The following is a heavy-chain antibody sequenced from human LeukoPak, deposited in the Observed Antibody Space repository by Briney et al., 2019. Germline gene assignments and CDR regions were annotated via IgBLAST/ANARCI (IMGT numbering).Heavy chain of an antibody. CDR2: ISGSGGDT. CDR1: GFTFSNYA. D-gene: IGHD3-10*01. CDR3: AKGRSGTYYLHDY. J-gene: IGHJ4*02. Sequence: GGSLRLSCAASGFTFSNYAMTWVRQAPGKGLEWVSSISGSGGDTYYADSMEGRFSISRDNSKNTLYLQITSLRAEDTAVYYCAKGRSGTYYLHDYWGQGTLVTVSS. V-gene: IGHV3-23*01.